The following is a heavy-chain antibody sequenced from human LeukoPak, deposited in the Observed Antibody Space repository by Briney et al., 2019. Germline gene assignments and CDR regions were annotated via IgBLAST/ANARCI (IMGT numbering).Heavy chain of an antibody. CDR1: GGSISSSSYY. CDR2: IYYSGST. J-gene: IGHJ4*02. Sequence: SETLSLTCTVSGGSISSSSYYWGWIRQPPGKGLEWIGSIYYSGSTYYNPSLKSRVTISVDTSKNQFSLKLSSVTAADTVVYYCARVARGTSYYFDYWGQGTLVTVSS. V-gene: IGHV4-39*07. CDR3: ARVARGTSYYFDY. D-gene: IGHD1-1*01.